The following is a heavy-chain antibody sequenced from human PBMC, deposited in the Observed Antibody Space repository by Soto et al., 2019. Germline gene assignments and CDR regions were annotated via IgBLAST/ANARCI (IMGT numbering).Heavy chain of an antibody. Sequence: SVKVSCKASGGTFSSYAISWVRQAPGQGLEWMGGIIPIFGTANYAQKFQGRVTITADKSTSTAYMELSSLRSEDTAVYYCAREVCTVTTNTALCLGLHYWGQGTLV. CDR3: AREVCTVTTNTALCLGLHY. CDR2: IIPIFGTA. CDR1: GGTFSSYA. V-gene: IGHV1-69*06. J-gene: IGHJ4*02. D-gene: IGHD4-17*01.